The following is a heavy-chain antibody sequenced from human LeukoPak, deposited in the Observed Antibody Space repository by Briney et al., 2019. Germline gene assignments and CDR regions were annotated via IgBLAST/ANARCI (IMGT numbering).Heavy chain of an antibody. CDR1: GFTFSIYA. CDR2: ISGSGGST. V-gene: IGHV3-23*01. D-gene: IGHD1-26*01. J-gene: IGHJ5*02. CDR3: ARAHTPWELRNWFDP. Sequence: GGSLRLSCAASGFTFSIYAMNWVRQAPGKGLEWVSAISGSGGSTYYADSVKGRFTISRDNSKNTLYLQMNSLRAEDTAVYYCARAHTPWELRNWFDPWGQGTLVTVSS.